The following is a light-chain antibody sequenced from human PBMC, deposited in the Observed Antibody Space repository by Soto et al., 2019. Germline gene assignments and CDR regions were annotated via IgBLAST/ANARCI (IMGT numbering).Light chain of an antibody. CDR3: HKSYSTPWT. Sequence: DIQMTQSPSSLSASVGDRVTITCRASQSISSYLNWYQQKPGKAPKLLIYAASSLQSGVPSRFSGSGSGTDFTLTISSLQPEDFATYYCHKSYSTPWTFGQGTKVEIK. V-gene: IGKV1-39*01. CDR2: AAS. CDR1: QSISSY. J-gene: IGKJ1*01.